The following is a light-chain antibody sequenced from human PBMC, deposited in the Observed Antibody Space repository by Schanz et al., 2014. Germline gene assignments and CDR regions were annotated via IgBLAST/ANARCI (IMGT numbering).Light chain of an antibody. J-gene: IGLJ3*02. CDR3: CSYAGSSAFWV. CDR2: DVS. V-gene: IGLV2-23*02. CDR1: SSDVGRYNF. Sequence: QSALTQPASVSGSPGQSITISCTGTSSDVGRYNFVSWYQQHPDKAPKLMIYDVSNRPSGVSNRFSGFRSANTASLTISGLQAEDEADYYCCSYAGSSAFWVFGGGTKLTVL.